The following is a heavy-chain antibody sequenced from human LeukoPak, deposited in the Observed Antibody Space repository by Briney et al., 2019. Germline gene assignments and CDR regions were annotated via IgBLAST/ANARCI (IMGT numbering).Heavy chain of an antibody. Sequence: TGGSLRLSYAASGFTFSSYSMNWVRQAPGKGLEWVSYISSSSSTIYYTDSVKGRFTISRDNVKNSLYLQMNSLRAEDTAVYYCASGLRYFDWLLFGAFDIWGQGTMVTVSS. CDR1: GFTFSSYS. D-gene: IGHD3-9*01. CDR3: ASGLRYFDWLLFGAFDI. CDR2: ISSSSSTI. J-gene: IGHJ3*02. V-gene: IGHV3-48*01.